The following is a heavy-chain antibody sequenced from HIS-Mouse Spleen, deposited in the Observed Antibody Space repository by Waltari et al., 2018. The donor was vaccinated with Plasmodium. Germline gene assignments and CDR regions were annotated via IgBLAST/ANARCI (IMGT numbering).Heavy chain of an antibody. CDR1: GGSFSGYY. CDR2: INHSEST. CDR3: ARVTSSGVYWYFDL. Sequence: QVQLPQWGAGLLKPSETLSLPCAVYGGSFSGYYWSWIRKPPGNGLEWIGEINHSESTNYNPSLKSRVTISVDTSKNQFSLKLSSVTAADTAVYYCARVTSSGVYWYFDLWGRGTLVTVSS. J-gene: IGHJ2*01. V-gene: IGHV4-34*01. D-gene: IGHD3-3*01.